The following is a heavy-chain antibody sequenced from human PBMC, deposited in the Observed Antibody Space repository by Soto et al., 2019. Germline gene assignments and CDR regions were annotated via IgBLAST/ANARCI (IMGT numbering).Heavy chain of an antibody. CDR3: ARGRRVLTYYYSYGMDV. Sequence: QVQLVQSGAEVKKPGASVKVSCKASGYTFTSYYMHWVRQAPGQGLEWMGIINPSGGSTSYAQKCQGRVTMTRDTSTSTVYMELSSLRSEDTAVYYCARGRRVLTYYYSYGMDVWGQGTTVTVSS. CDR1: GYTFTSYY. J-gene: IGHJ6*02. V-gene: IGHV1-46*01. D-gene: IGHD3-10*01. CDR2: INPSGGST.